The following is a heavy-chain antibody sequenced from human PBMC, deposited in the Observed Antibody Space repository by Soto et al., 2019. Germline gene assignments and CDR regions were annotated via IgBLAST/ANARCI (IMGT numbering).Heavy chain of an antibody. V-gene: IGHV3-33*01. CDR2: IWYDGSNK. CDR3: ARDGRIAARPAFDY. Sequence: PGGSLRLSCAASGFTFSSYGMHWVRQAPGKGLEWVAVIWYDGSNKYYADSVKGRFTISRDNSKNTLYLQMNSLRAEDTAVYYCARDGRIAARPAFDYWGQGTLVTVSS. J-gene: IGHJ4*02. D-gene: IGHD6-6*01. CDR1: GFTFSSYG.